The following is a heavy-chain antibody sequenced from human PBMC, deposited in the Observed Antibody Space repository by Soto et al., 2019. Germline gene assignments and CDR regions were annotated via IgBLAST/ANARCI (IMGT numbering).Heavy chain of an antibody. CDR1: GGSISSYY. CDR3: ARTITYYYDSSGYNYYFDY. Sequence: SETLSLTCTVSGGSISSYYWSWIRQPPGKGLEWIGYIYYSGSTNYNPSLKSRVTISVDTSKNQFSLKLSSVTAADTAVYYCARTITYYYDSSGYNYYFDYWGQGTLVTVSS. CDR2: IYYSGST. V-gene: IGHV4-59*01. J-gene: IGHJ4*02. D-gene: IGHD3-22*01.